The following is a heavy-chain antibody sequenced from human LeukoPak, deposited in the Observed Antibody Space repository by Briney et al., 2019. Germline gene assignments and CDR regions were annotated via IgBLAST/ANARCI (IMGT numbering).Heavy chain of an antibody. V-gene: IGHV3-23*01. CDR2: ISGSGYTT. D-gene: IGHD2-2*01. CDR3: ARYCSSSTCQGSSYYFGMDV. J-gene: IGHJ6*02. CDR1: GFSFSTYA. Sequence: PGGSLRLSCAASGFSFSTYAMNWVRQGPGEGLEWVATISGSGYTTYYADSVKGRFTISRDNSKNALFLQMDSLRAEDTAVFFCARYCSSSTCQGSSYYFGMDVWGQGTTVTVSS.